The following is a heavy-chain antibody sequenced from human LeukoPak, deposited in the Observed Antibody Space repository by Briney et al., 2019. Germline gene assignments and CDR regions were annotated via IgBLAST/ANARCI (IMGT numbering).Heavy chain of an antibody. Sequence: PGGSLRLSCAASGFSFSGYSMNWVCQTPGEGLEWVSYISSGSSAIHYADSVKGRFTISRDNAKNTLYLQMNSLRADDTAVYYCAKQDIRSSGWYDWGQGTLVTVSS. V-gene: IGHV3-48*01. CDR2: ISSGSSAI. CDR1: GFSFSGYS. D-gene: IGHD6-13*01. J-gene: IGHJ4*02. CDR3: AKQDIRSSGWYD.